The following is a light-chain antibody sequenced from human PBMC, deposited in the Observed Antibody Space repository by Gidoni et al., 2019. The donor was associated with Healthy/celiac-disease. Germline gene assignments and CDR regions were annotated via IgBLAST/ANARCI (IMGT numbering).Light chain of an antibody. J-gene: IGKJ1*01. CDR1: QSLVYSDGNTY. CDR3: MQGTHWPPGGSWT. Sequence: DVVMTQSPLSLPVTLGQPASISCRSSQSLVYSDGNTYLNWFQQRPGQSPRRLIYKVSNRDSGVPDRFSGSGSGTDFTLKISRVEAEDVGVYYCMQGTHWPPGGSWTFGQGTKVEIK. CDR2: KVS. V-gene: IGKV2-30*01.